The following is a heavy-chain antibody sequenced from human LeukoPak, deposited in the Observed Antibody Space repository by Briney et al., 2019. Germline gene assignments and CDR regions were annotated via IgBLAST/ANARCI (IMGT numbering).Heavy chain of an antibody. V-gene: IGHV6-1*01. J-gene: IGHJ4*02. CDR1: GDSVSSNSAT. D-gene: IGHD6-19*01. CDR2: TYYRSKWYT. CDR3: ARELYSSGHIPFDY. Sequence: SQTLSLTCAISGDSVSSNSATWNWIRQSPSRGLEWLGRTYYRSKWYTDYAVSVKSRITINPDTSKNQFSLQLNSVTPDDTAVYYCARELYSSGHIPFDYWGQGTLVTVSS.